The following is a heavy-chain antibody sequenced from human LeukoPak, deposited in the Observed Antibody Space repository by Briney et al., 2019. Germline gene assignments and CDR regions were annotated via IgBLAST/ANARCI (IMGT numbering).Heavy chain of an antibody. V-gene: IGHV3-48*03. D-gene: IGHD6-19*01. CDR1: GFTFSSYE. CDR2: ISSSGSTI. Sequence: GGSLRLSCAASGFTFSSYEMNWVRQAPGKGLEWVSYISSSGSTIYYADSVKGRFTISRDNAKNSLYLQMNSLRAEDTAVYYCARDGDSSGWYGFNWFDPWGQGTLVTVSS. CDR3: ARDGDSSGWYGFNWFDP. J-gene: IGHJ5*02.